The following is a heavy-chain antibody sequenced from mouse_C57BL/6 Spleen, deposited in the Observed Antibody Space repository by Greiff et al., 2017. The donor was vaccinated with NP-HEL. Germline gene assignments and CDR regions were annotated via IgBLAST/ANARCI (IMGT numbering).Heavy chain of an antibody. J-gene: IGHJ1*03. V-gene: IGHV5-4*01. D-gene: IGHD1-1*01. CDR3: ARALSYYGSSYRYFDV. CDR2: ISDGGSYT. CDR1: GFTFSSYA. Sequence: EVQGVESGGGLVKPGGSLKLSCAASGFTFSSYAMSWVRQTPEKRLEWVATISDGGSYTYYPDNVKGRFTISRDNAKNNLYLQMSHLKSEDTAMYYCARALSYYGSSYRYFDVWGTGTTVTVSS.